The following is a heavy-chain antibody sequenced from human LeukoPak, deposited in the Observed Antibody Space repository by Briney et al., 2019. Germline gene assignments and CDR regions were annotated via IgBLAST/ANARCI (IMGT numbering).Heavy chain of an antibody. Sequence: SETLSLTCSVSGGSSRSSSQYWAWIRQPPGKGLEWIGSIYYSGSTHYNPSLENRVTISIDTSKNHFSLKLSSLSAADTSVYDCAYREESSGNLVYLRGQGTLVTVS. CDR3: AYREESSGNLVYL. D-gene: IGHD3-22*01. J-gene: IGHJ4*02. CDR1: GGSSRSSSQY. CDR2: IYYSGST. V-gene: IGHV4-39*02.